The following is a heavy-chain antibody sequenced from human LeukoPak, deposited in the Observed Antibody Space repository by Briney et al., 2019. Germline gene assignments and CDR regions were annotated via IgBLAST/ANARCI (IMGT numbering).Heavy chain of an antibody. CDR2: IIPILGIA. CDR1: GGTFSSYA. CDR3: ARSGQLLLNYFDY. D-gene: IGHD2-15*01. Sequence: WASVKVSCKASGGTFSSYAISWVRQAPGQGLAWMGRIIPILGIANYAQKFQGRVTITADKSTSTAYMELSSLRSEDTAVYYCARSGQLLLNYFDYWGQGTLVTVSS. J-gene: IGHJ4*02. V-gene: IGHV1-69*04.